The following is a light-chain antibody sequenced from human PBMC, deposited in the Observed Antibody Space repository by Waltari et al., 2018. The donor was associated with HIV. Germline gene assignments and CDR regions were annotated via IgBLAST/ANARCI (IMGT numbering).Light chain of an antibody. J-gene: IGKJ4*01. CDR2: AAS. CDR1: QDISTD. CDR3: QQFDDLPLT. V-gene: IGKV1-33*01. Sequence: GDRVTITCHASQDISTDLNWYQQKPGKAPKLLIYAASSLEAGVPSRFSGSGSGTSFAFTITNLQPEDFASYFCQQFDDLPLTFAGGTKLEVK.